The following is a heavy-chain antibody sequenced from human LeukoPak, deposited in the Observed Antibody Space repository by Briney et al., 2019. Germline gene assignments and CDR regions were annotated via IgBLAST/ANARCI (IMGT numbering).Heavy chain of an antibody. CDR2: ISGSGAIT. D-gene: IGHD1-26*01. V-gene: IGHV3-23*01. J-gene: IGHJ4*02. CDR1: GFTFSSCA. CDR3: AKDQSRVGASDPFDY. Sequence: PGGALRLSCAASGFTFSSCAMTWVRQAPGKGLEWVSSISGSGAITYYADSVKGRFTISRDNSNNTVYLQMNSLRAEDTAVYYCAKDQSRVGASDPFDYWGQGMQVGVSS.